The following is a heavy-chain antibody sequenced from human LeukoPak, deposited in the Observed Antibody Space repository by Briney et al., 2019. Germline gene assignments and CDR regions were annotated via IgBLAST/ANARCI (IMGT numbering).Heavy chain of an antibody. J-gene: IGHJ5*01. Sequence: ASVKVSCKASGYTFSDHDVNWVRQAPGQGLEWMGWMNPNAGNTGYAQNLQGRVTMTRTNSITTAYMELSSLTSDDTAVYYCARGGGGEYLDWFDFWGQGTLVTVSS. CDR3: ARGGGGEYLDWFDF. CDR1: GYTFSDHD. D-gene: IGHD4-17*01. CDR2: MNPNAGNT. V-gene: IGHV1-8*01.